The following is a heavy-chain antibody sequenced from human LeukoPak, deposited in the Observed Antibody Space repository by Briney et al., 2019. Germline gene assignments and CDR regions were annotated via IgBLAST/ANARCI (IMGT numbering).Heavy chain of an antibody. D-gene: IGHD4-23*01. CDR1: GLCFSSYS. Sequence: GGSLRLSCAASGLCFSSYSMNWVRQAPGKGLEWVSYISGSSSRIYYADSVKGRFTISRDNAKTSLYLKMNSLRAEDTAVYYCARAPPDYGGYTNDYWGQGTLVTVSS. J-gene: IGHJ4*02. CDR2: ISGSSSRI. V-gene: IGHV3-48*01. CDR3: ARAPPDYGGYTNDY.